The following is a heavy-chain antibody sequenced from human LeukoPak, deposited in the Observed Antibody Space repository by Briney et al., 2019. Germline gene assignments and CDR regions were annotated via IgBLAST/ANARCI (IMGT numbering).Heavy chain of an antibody. V-gene: IGHV3-21*01. CDR1: GFTFSSYS. Sequence: GGSLRLSCAASGFTFSSYSMNWVRQAPGKGLEWVSSISSSSSYIYYADSVKGRFTISRDNAKNSLYLQMNGLRAEDTAVYYCARERETPWVRSDYWGQGTLVTVSS. J-gene: IGHJ4*02. CDR3: ARERETPWVRSDY. D-gene: IGHD3-22*01. CDR2: ISSSSSYI.